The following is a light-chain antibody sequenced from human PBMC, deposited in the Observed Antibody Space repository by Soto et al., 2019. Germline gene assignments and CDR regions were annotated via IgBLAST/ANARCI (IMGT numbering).Light chain of an antibody. CDR2: GVF. V-gene: IGKV3-20*01. CDR3: QLYDGSPRT. CDR1: QNVRSNY. J-gene: IGKJ2*01. Sequence: ETVLTQSPGTVSLSPGERATLSCTTSQNVRSNYLAWYQQKPGQAPRLLIYGVFNRATGIPDRFSGSGSGTDFTLTISGLEPEDSAVYYCQLYDGSPRTFGQGTKLEI.